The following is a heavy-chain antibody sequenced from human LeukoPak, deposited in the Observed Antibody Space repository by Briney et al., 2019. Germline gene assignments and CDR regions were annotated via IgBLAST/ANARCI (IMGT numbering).Heavy chain of an antibody. CDR1: GFIVSDNC. CDR3: ARVSGGYNND. D-gene: IGHD5-24*01. CDR2: IYSLGDT. J-gene: IGHJ4*02. Sequence: GGSLRLSCTASGFIVSDNCMSWVRQAPGKGLEWVSLIYSLGDTYYADSVKGRFTISRDNSKNTLYLQMNSLRAEDTAVYYCARVSGGYNNDWGQGTLVTVSS. V-gene: IGHV3-53*01.